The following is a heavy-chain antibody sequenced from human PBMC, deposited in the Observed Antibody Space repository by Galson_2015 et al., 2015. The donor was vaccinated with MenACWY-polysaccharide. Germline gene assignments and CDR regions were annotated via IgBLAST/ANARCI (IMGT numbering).Heavy chain of an antibody. V-gene: IGHV3-23*01. CDR3: ANPGPPPARSSDVDF. CDR1: GFTFHSYT. D-gene: IGHD2-2*01. J-gene: IGHJ4*02. Sequence: SLRLSCAVSGFTFHSYTMSWVRQAPGKGLEWVSGISGSGASTYYADSVKGRFTISRDNSRNTLYLQMNSLRAEDTAIYYCANPGPPPARSSDVDFWGQGTLVTVSS. CDR2: ISGSGAST.